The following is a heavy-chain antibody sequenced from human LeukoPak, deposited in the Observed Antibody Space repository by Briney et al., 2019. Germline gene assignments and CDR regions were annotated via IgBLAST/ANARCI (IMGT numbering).Heavy chain of an antibody. J-gene: IGHJ3*02. Sequence: PSETLSLTCTVSGGSITDYYWGWIRQPPGKGLEWIGYDYCSGSSNYNPSLKSRVTISVDTSKNQFSLKMSSVTAADTAVYYCARDLKLDGSSGYYAFDIWGQGTMVTVSS. CDR1: GGSITDYY. V-gene: IGHV4-59*01. CDR2: DYCSGSS. D-gene: IGHD3-22*01. CDR3: ARDLKLDGSSGYYAFDI.